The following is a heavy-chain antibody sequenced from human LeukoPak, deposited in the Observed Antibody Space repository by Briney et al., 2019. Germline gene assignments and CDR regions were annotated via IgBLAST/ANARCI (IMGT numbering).Heavy chain of an antibody. Sequence: SETLSLTCAVYGGSFSGYYWSWIRQPPGKGLEWIGEINHSGSTNYNPSLKSRVTMSVDTSKNQFSLKLSSVTAADTAVYYCARTGSPANWFDPWGQGTLVTVSS. D-gene: IGHD1-14*01. CDR1: GGSFSGYY. CDR3: ARTGSPANWFDP. V-gene: IGHV4-34*01. J-gene: IGHJ5*02. CDR2: INHSGST.